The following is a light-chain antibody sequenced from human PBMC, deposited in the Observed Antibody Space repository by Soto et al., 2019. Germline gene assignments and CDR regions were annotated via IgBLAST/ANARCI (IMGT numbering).Light chain of an antibody. Sequence: DIQMTQSPSTLSASVGDRVTITCRASQSISSWLAWYQQIPGKAPKLLIYKASNLESGVPSRFSGSGSGTEFTLTISSLQPDDFATYYCQQYNSYSSFGQGTKVDIK. J-gene: IGKJ1*01. CDR3: QQYNSYSS. CDR2: KAS. V-gene: IGKV1-5*03. CDR1: QSISSW.